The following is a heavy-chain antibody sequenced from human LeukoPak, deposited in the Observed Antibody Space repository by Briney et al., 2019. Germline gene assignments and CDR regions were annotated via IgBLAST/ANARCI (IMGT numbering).Heavy chain of an antibody. Sequence: SQTLSLTCAISGDSVSNNSAAWNWISQSPSRGLEWLGRTYYRSKWYNDYAVSVTSRITISPDTSKNQFSLQLKSVTPEDTAVYYCARGRSWGESGFDCWGQGTLVTVSS. D-gene: IGHD6-13*01. J-gene: IGHJ4*02. CDR1: GDSVSNNSAA. CDR3: ARGRSWGESGFDC. CDR2: TYYRSKWYN. V-gene: IGHV6-1*01.